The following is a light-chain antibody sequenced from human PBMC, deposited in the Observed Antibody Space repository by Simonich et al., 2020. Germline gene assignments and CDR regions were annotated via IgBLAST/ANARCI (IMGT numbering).Light chain of an antibody. Sequence: DIVMTQTPLSLSVTPGQPASISCKSSQSLLHSDGKTFLYWYLQKPGQSPQLLIYEVSNRFSGVPDRFSGSGSGTDFTLTISSLQAEDVAVYYCQQYYSTPYTFGQGTKLEIK. CDR1: QSLLHSDGKTF. CDR2: EVS. CDR3: QQYYSTPYT. V-gene: IGKV2D-29*02. J-gene: IGKJ2*01.